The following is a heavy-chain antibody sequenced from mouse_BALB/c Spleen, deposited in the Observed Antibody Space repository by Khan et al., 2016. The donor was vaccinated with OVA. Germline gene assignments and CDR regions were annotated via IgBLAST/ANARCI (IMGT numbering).Heavy chain of an antibody. V-gene: IGHV2-6-4*01. J-gene: IGHJ4*01. CDR2: IWGGGGT. CDR3: ARAYYRYDGYYAMDY. Sequence: VQLQQSGPGLVAPSQSLSITCTVSGFSLSRYNIHWVRQPPGKGLEWLGMIWGGGGTDYNSTLKSRLSISKDNSKSQVFLKMNSLPTDDSAMYYCARAYYRYDGYYAMDYWSQGTSVTVSS. D-gene: IGHD2-14*01. CDR1: GFSLSRYN.